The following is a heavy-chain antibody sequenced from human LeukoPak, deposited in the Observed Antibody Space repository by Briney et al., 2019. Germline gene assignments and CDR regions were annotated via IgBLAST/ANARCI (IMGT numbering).Heavy chain of an antibody. D-gene: IGHD7-27*01. J-gene: IGHJ4*02. CDR3: ASGRPLGY. V-gene: IGHV3-7*01. CDR2: IKEDGSEK. Sequence: PGGSLSLSCAASGFTFSNDWMSWVRQAPGKGLEWVANIKEDGSEKYYVDSVKGRFTISRDNARNSLYLQMNSLRAEDTAVYYCASGRPLGYWGQGTLVTVSS. CDR1: GFTFSNDW.